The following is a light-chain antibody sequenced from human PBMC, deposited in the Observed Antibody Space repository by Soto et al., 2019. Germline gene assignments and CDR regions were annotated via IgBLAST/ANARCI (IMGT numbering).Light chain of an antibody. J-gene: IGKJ4*01. CDR3: QQTHSVPRT. CDR2: GAS. Sequence: DVQMNQSPSSLSASVGDRVSITCRASQSITKYLSWSQQKPGKAPKLLIYGASSWPSGVPVRFGGSVFGTDFTLNISSLQPEYFATYYCQQTHSVPRTFGGGTKTEI. V-gene: IGKV1-39*01. CDR1: QSITKY.